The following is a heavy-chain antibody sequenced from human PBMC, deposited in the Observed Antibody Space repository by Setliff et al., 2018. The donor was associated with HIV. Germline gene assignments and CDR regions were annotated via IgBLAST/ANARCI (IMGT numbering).Heavy chain of an antibody. CDR3: AFTMLRGVLKYYMDV. Sequence: SVKVSCKASGGTFSSYAISWARQAPGQGLEWMAGIIPVFVTTNYAQKFHGRVTLATDESTNTVYMELSSLRPDDTAVYYCAFTMLRGVLKYYMDVWGKGTSFPVSS. CDR2: IIPVFVTT. V-gene: IGHV1-69*05. CDR1: GGTFSSYA. J-gene: IGHJ6*03. D-gene: IGHD3-10*01.